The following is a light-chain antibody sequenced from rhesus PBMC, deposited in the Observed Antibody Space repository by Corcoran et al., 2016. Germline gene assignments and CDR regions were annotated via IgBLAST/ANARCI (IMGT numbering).Light chain of an antibody. CDR2: KAS. J-gene: IGKJ3*01. CDR3: KQYNSAPPT. CDR1: QSISSW. Sequence: DIQMTQSPSSLSASVGDKVTITCQASQSISSWLAWYQQKPGKAPKPLIYKASSLESGVPSRLSGSGSGTDFTLTISSLQPEDFATYYCKQYNSAPPTVGPGTKLDIK. V-gene: IGKV1-16*01.